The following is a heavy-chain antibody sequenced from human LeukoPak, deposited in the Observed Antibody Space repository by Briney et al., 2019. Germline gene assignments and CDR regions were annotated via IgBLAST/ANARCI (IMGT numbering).Heavy chain of an antibody. CDR3: ARERGDFRFVDI. CDR1: GGSISSYY. D-gene: IGHD3-16*01. Sequence: PSKTLSLTCTVSGGSISSYYWSWIRQPPGKGLEWIGYIDYSGSTNYNPSLKSRVTISVDTSKNQFSLKLSSVTAADTAVYYCARERGDFRFVDIWGQGKRVTVSS. J-gene: IGHJ3*02. V-gene: IGHV4-59*01. CDR2: IDYSGST.